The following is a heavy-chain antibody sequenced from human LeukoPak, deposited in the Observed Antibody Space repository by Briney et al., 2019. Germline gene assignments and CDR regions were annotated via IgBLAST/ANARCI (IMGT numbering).Heavy chain of an antibody. Sequence: GGSLRLSCAASGFTFSSHAMSWVRQAPGKGLEWVSLIRGSSDVIEYADSVRGRFTISRDNSKNTVSLQLNNLRAEDTALCYCARGQSASSTFDCWGQGTLVTVSS. V-gene: IGHV3-23*01. CDR2: IRGSSDVI. CDR1: GFTFSSHA. CDR3: ARGQSASSTFDC. J-gene: IGHJ4*02.